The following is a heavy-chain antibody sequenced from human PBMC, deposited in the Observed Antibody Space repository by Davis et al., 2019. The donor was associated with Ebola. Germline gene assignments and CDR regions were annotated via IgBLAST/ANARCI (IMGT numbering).Heavy chain of an antibody. CDR2: IKQDGSEK. D-gene: IGHD3-10*01. CDR3: ARVEADYFEPCYYMDV. Sequence: PGGSLRLSCAASGFTFSDYWMSWVRQAPGKGLEWVANIKQDGSEKYYVDSVKGRFTISRDNAKNSLYLQMNSLRAEGTAVYYCARVEADYFEPCYYMDVWGKGTTVTVSS. J-gene: IGHJ6*03. V-gene: IGHV3-7*01. CDR1: GFTFSDYW.